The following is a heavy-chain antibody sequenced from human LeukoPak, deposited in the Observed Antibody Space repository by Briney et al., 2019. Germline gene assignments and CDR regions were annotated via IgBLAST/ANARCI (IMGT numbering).Heavy chain of an antibody. D-gene: IGHD3-3*01. J-gene: IGHJ6*02. V-gene: IGHV1-2*02. CDR1: GYTFTGYY. Sequence: ASVKVSCKASGYTFTGYYMHWVRQAPGQGLEWMGWINPNSGGTNYAQKFQGRVTMTRDTSISTAYMELSRLRSDDTAVYYCARGYDFWSGYYVHYYYVMDVWGQGTTVTVSS. CDR3: ARGYDFWSGYYVHYYYVMDV. CDR2: INPNSGGT.